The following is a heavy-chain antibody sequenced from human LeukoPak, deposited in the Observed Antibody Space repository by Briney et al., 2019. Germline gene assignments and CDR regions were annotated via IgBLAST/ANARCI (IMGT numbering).Heavy chain of an antibody. D-gene: IGHD1-26*01. CDR1: GFTFRGYA. CDR3: AKDESGSYWVGAFDI. CDR2: ISGSGGST. V-gene: IGHV3-23*01. Sequence: GGSLRLSCAASGFTFRGYAMSWVRQAPGKGLEWVSAISGSGGSTYYADSVKGRFTISRDKSKNTLYLQMNSLRAEDTAVYYCAKDESGSYWVGAFDIWGQGTMVTVSS. J-gene: IGHJ3*02.